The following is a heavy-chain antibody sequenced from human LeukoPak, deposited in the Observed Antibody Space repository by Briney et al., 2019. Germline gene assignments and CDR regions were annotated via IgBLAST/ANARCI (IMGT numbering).Heavy chain of an antibody. V-gene: IGHV3-48*03. CDR2: ISSSGSTI. CDR1: GFTFSSYE. Sequence: GGSLRLSCAASGFTFSSYEMNWVRQAPGKGLEWVSYISSSGSTIYYADSVKGRFTISRDNSKNTLYLQMNSLRVDDTAVYYCAKSSGIAAAGNNWFDPWGQGTLVTVSS. J-gene: IGHJ5*02. D-gene: IGHD6-13*01. CDR3: AKSSGIAAAGNNWFDP.